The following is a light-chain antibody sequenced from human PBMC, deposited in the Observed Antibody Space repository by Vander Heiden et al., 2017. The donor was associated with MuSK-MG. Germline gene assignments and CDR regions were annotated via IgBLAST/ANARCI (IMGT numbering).Light chain of an antibody. Sequence: QSALTQPPSASGSPGQSVTISCTGTSSDVGGYNSVSWYQQQPGKARTLMIYEVTKRPAGVPDRFSGSKSGTTASPTGSVVQAAEEAHYYCISYAGSNHVVFGGGTKLTVL. CDR3: ISYAGSNHVV. CDR1: SSDVGGYNS. CDR2: EVT. J-gene: IGLJ2*01. V-gene: IGLV2-8*01.